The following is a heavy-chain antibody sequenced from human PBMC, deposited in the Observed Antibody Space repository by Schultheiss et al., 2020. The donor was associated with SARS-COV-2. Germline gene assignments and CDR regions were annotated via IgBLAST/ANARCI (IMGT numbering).Heavy chain of an antibody. J-gene: IGHJ6*02. CDR2: ISGYNGDT. V-gene: IGHV1-18*01. Sequence: ASVKVSCKASGYTFTTYGINWVRQAPGQGLEWMGWISGYNGDTKYAQKFQGRVIMTADTSSSTVYMGLRSLTSDDTAVYYCARSGDLPYYYYGLDVWGQGTTVTVSS. D-gene: IGHD3-10*01. CDR3: ARSGDLPYYYYGLDV. CDR1: GYTFTTYG.